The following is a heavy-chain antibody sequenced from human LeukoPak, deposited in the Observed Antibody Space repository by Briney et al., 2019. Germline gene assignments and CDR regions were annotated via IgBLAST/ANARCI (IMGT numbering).Heavy chain of an antibody. V-gene: IGHV6-1*01. J-gene: IGHJ6*02. Sequence: SQTLSLTCAISGDSFSSNRAAWIWLRQSPSRGLEWLGRTFYRSKWSNDYALSVKGRITINPDTSKNQFSLQLNSVTPEDTAVYYCARGYYGMDVWGQGTTVTVSS. CDR1: GDSFSSNRAA. CDR3: ARGYYGMDV. CDR2: TFYRSKWSN.